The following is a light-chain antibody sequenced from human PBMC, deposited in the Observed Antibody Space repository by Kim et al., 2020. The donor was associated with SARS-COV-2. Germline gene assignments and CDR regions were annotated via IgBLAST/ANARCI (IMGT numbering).Light chain of an antibody. CDR1: HSVSSSY. CDR3: QQYGSSLYT. J-gene: IGKJ2*01. Sequence: LCPGERAPLSCRASHSVSSSYLAWYQQKPGRAPRLLIYGASSRATGIPDRFSGSGSGTDFTLTISRLEPEDFAVYYCQQYGSSLYTFGQGTKLEI. V-gene: IGKV3-20*01. CDR2: GAS.